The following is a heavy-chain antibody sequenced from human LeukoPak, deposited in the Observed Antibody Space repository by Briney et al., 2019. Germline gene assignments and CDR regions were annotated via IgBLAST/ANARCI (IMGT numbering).Heavy chain of an antibody. J-gene: IGHJ4*02. Sequence: SDTLSLTCTLSGGSISSSSYYWAWLRQPPGKGLEWFGRIYYSGGTYWNPVLKGRVTISLDRTKSQFSLKLRSVTAADTAVYYCARHRGEYSISWVVHGNNFDYCGEGTLGTVSS. CDR1: GGSISSSSYY. CDR3: ARHRGEYSISWVVHGNNFDY. D-gene: IGHD6-13*01. V-gene: IGHV4-39*01. CDR2: IYYSGGT.